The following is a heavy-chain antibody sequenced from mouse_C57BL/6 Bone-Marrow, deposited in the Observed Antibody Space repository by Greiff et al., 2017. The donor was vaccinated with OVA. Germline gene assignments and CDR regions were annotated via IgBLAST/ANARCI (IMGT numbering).Heavy chain of an antibody. D-gene: IGHD1-1*01. CDR1: GFTFSSYG. CDR2: ISSGGSYT. Sequence: EVQRVESGGDLVKPGGSLKLSCAASGFTFSSYGMSWVRQTPDKRLEWVATISSGGSYTYYPDSVKGRFTISRDNAKNTLYLQLSSLKSEDTAMYYCARHYYGSSYYWGRGTTLTVSS. CDR3: ARHYYGSSYY. J-gene: IGHJ2*01. V-gene: IGHV5-6*01.